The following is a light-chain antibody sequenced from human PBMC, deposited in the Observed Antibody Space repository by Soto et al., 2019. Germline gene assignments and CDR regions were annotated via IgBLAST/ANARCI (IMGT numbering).Light chain of an antibody. Sequence: QSALTQPASVSGSPGQSITISCTGTSNDVGGYDYVSWYQQHPGKAPKLIIYDVVFRPSGVSNRFSGSKSGNTASLTISGLQAEDEADYYCCSYTASTIYVFGTGTKLTVL. CDR2: DVV. J-gene: IGLJ1*01. CDR3: CSYTASTIYV. CDR1: SNDVGGYDY. V-gene: IGLV2-14*03.